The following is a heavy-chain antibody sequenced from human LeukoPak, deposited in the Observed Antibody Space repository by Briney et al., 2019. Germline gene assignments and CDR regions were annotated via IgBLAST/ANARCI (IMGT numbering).Heavy chain of an antibody. Sequence: SETLSLTCTVSGGSISSYYWSWIRQPAGKGLEWIGRIYTSGSTNYNPSLKSRVTMSVDTSKNQFSLKPSSVTAADTAVYYCAREVLDDFWSGYLNWFDPWGQGTLVTVSS. CDR3: AREVLDDFWSGYLNWFDP. V-gene: IGHV4-4*07. CDR1: GGSISSYY. CDR2: IYTSGST. D-gene: IGHD3-3*01. J-gene: IGHJ5*02.